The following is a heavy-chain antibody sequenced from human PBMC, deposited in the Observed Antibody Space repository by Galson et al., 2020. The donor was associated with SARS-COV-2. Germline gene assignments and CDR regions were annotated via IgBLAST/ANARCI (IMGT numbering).Heavy chain of an antibody. CDR3: ARGLFDTTGYYKATFDI. V-gene: IGHV4-59*08. Sequence: SETLSLTCTVSGGSIGRYYWSWIRQPPGKGLEWVGNIFYTGSTNYNPSLKSRVTLSIDTSKNQFSLSLSSVTAADTAVFYCARGLFDTTGYYKATFDIWGQGAMVTVSS. CDR2: IFYTGST. CDR1: GGSIGRYY. D-gene: IGHD3-22*01. J-gene: IGHJ3*02.